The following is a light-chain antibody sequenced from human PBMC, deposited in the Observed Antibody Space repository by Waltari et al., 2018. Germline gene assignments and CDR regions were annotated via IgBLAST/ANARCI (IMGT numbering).Light chain of an antibody. Sequence: QSALTQPASVSGTPGQSITISCTGTTSDVGNYDLVSWYQHHPGKAPKLLICEVIKRPSGFSIRFSGSKAGSTASRTISGRQPDDEADCYCCSYAGLGTYVFGSGTKVTVL. J-gene: IGLJ1*01. CDR2: EVI. V-gene: IGLV2-23*02. CDR1: TSDVGNYDL. CDR3: CSYAGLGTYV.